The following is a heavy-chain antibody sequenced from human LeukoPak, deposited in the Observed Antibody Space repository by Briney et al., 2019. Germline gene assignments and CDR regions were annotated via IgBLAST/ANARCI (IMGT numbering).Heavy chain of an antibody. J-gene: IGHJ4*02. CDR2: ISAYNGNT. Sequence: ASVKVSCKASGYTFTSYGISWVRQAPGQGLEWMGWISAYNGNTNYAQKLQGRVTMTTDTSTSTAYMELRSLRSDDTAVYYCARGRLSHCSSTSGYLGPAVWWGQGTLVTVSS. V-gene: IGHV1-18*01. CDR3: ARGRLSHCSSTSGYLGPAVW. D-gene: IGHD2-2*01. CDR1: GYTFTSYG.